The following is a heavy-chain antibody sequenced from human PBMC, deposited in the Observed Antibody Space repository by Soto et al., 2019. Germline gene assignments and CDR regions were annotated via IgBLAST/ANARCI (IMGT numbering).Heavy chain of an antibody. D-gene: IGHD3-10*01. J-gene: IGHJ4*02. CDR3: ARIGGSGSWDIDY. Sequence: VGSLRLSCAASGFTFSNYAMSWVRQAPGKGLEWVSAISGSGGSTYYADSVRGRITISRDNSKDTVYLQMNSLRAEDTAVYYCARIGGSGSWDIDYWGQGTLVTVSS. CDR1: GFTFSNYA. CDR2: ISGSGGST. V-gene: IGHV3-23*01.